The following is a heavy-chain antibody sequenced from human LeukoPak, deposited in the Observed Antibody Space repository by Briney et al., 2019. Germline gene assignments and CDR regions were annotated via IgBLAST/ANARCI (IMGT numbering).Heavy chain of an antibody. CDR1: GYTFTSYG. D-gene: IGHD3-22*01. V-gene: IGHV1-18*01. CDR2: ISAYNGNT. J-gene: IGHJ4*02. Sequence: ASVKVSCKASGYTFTSYGISWVRQAPGQGLEWMGWISAYNGNTNYAQKLQGRVTMTTDTSTSTAYMELRSLRSEDTAVYYCARVTYYDSSGPFDYWGQGTLVTVSS. CDR3: ARVTYYDSSGPFDY.